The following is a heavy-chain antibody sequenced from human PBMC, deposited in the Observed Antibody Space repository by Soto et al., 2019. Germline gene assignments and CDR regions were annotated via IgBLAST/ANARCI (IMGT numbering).Heavy chain of an antibody. Sequence: GGSLRLSCAASGFTFSSYSMYWVRQAPGKGLEWVSGISGSGDSTYYADSVKGRFTISRDNSKNTLYLQMNSLRAEDTAVYYCAGGPYSYYDIDVWGQGTTVTVS. CDR2: ISGSGDST. CDR1: GFTFSSYS. CDR3: AGGPYSYYDIDV. D-gene: IGHD3-16*01. V-gene: IGHV3-23*01. J-gene: IGHJ6*02.